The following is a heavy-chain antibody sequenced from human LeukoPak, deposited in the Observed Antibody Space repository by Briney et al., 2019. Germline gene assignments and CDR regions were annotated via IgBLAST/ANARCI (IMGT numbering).Heavy chain of an antibody. CDR1: GSTFTSCS. D-gene: IGHD1-26*01. CDR2: ISAYNGNT. Sequence: GASVKVSCKGSGSTFTSCSISWVWQAPGQGLGWMRWISAYNGNTNYAQKLQGRVTMTTDTSTSTAYMALRSLRSGDTAVYYCAREGSYSRFDYWGQGTLVTVSS. V-gene: IGHV1-18*01. CDR3: AREGSYSRFDY. J-gene: IGHJ4*02.